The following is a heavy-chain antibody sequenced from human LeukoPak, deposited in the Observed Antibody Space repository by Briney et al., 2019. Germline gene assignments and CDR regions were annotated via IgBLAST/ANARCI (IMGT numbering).Heavy chain of an antibody. CDR1: GDSFSSVTDY. CDR3: AHRRVQLDAFDI. J-gene: IGHJ3*02. D-gene: IGHD6-13*01. V-gene: IGHV2-5*02. CDR2: IYWDDDK. Sequence: TLSLTCTVSGDSFSSVTDYWAWIRQPPGKGLEWLALIYWDDDKRYSPSLKSRLTITKDTSKNQVVLTMTNMDPVDTATYYCAHRRVQLDAFDIWGQGTMVTVSS.